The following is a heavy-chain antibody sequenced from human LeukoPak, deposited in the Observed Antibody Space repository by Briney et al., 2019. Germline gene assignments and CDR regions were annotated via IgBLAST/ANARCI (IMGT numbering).Heavy chain of an antibody. Sequence: GGSLRLSCTASGFTFGDCAMSWFRQAPGKGLEWVGFIRSKGYGGTTEYAASVKGRFTISRDDSKSIAYLQMNSLKTEDTAVYYCSREGNYYGSGSYDYWGQGTLVTVSS. D-gene: IGHD3-10*01. V-gene: IGHV3-49*03. CDR1: GFTFGDCA. CDR2: IRSKGYGGTT. J-gene: IGHJ4*02. CDR3: SREGNYYGSGSYDY.